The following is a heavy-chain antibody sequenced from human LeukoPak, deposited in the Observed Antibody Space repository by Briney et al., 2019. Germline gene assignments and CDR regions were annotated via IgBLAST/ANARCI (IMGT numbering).Heavy chain of an antibody. J-gene: IGHJ5*02. CDR3: ARHDYGAKWFDP. Sequence: GSLRLSCAASGFTFSSYSMNWVRQPPGKGLEWIGNVYYSGSTYYNPSLKSRVTISVDTSKNQFSLKLSSVTAADTAVYYCARHDYGAKWFDPWGQGTLVTVSS. CDR1: GFTFSSYSMN. D-gene: IGHD4-17*01. CDR2: VYYSGST. V-gene: IGHV4-39*01.